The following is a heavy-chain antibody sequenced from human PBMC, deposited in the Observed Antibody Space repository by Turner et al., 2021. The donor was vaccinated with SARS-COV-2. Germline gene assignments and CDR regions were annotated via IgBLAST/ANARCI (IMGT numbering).Heavy chain of an antibody. D-gene: IGHD3-22*01. V-gene: IGHV3-21*01. J-gene: IGHJ3*02. CDR2: ISSSSNYI. Sequence: EVQLVESGGGLVKPGGSLRLSCAASGFSFSSYTMYWVRQAPGKGLEWVSSISSSSNYIYYADSVKGRFTISRDNAKNSLFLQMNSLRAEDTAVYYCARARWDYYDSSGYYPDAFDIWGQGTMVTVSS. CDR3: ARARWDYYDSSGYYPDAFDI. CDR1: GFSFSSYT.